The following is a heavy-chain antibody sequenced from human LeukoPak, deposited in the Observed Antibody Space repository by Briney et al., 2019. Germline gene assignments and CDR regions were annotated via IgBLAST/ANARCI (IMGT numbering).Heavy chain of an antibody. V-gene: IGHV3-7*01. J-gene: IGHJ4*02. Sequence: GGSLRLSCAASGFTFSSYWMNWVRQAPGKGLEWVANIKEDGSEKYYVDSVKGRFTISRDNAKNSLYLQMNSLRAEDMAVYYCARGIGSSWCFDYWGQGTLVTVSS. CDR2: IKEDGSEK. D-gene: IGHD6-13*01. CDR3: ARGIGSSWCFDY. CDR1: GFTFSSYW.